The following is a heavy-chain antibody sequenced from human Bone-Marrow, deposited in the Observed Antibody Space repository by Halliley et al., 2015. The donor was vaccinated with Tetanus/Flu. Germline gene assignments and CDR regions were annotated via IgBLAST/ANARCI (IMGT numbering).Heavy chain of an antibody. J-gene: IGHJ4*02. D-gene: IGHD6-6*01. Sequence: QVQLVQSGAEVKKPGSSVTVSCKASGGTFNSYGITWVRQAPGQGLEWMGGIIPLLGTATYAQKFQGRVTISADTSTNIANMDLTSLRSEDTAVYFCARDHGAGRSSVLDYWGQGTLITVSP. CDR1: GGTFNSYG. CDR2: IIPLLGTA. CDR3: ARDHGAGRSSVLDY. V-gene: IGHV1-69*14.